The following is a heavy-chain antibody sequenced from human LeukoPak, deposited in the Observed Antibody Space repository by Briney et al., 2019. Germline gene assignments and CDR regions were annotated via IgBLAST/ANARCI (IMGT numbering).Heavy chain of an antibody. CDR3: ASHYSTGKNDY. V-gene: IGHV3-30*02. Sequence: SGGSLRLSCAASGFSFSSYGMHWVRQAPGKGLEWVAFIRYDGSEKYYADSVKGRFTISRDNSKNTLYMQMNSLRAEDTAVYYCASHYSTGKNDYWGQGILVTVSS. D-gene: IGHD2-8*02. CDR1: GFSFSSYG. J-gene: IGHJ4*02. CDR2: IRYDGSEK.